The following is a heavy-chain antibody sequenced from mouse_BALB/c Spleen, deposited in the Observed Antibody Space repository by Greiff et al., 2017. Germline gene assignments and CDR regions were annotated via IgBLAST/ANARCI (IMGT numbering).Heavy chain of an antibody. CDR1: GFSLTSYG. V-gene: IGHV2-9*02. D-gene: IGHD2-4*01. Sequence: VKLVESGPGLVAPSQSLSITCTVSGFSLTSYGVHWVRQPPGKGLEWLGVIWAGGSTNYNSALMSRLSISKDNSKSQVFLKMNSLQTDDTAMYYCARDSLMITGTWFAYWGQGTLVTVSA. CDR2: IWAGGST. CDR3: ARDSLMITGTWFAY. J-gene: IGHJ3*01.